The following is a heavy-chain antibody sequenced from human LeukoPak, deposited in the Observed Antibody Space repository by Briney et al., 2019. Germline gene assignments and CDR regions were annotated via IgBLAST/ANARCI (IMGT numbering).Heavy chain of an antibody. Sequence: GGSLRLSCAASGFTFSSYALSWVRQAPGKGLEWVSSVAGSGRNTYHADSVEGRFTISRDNSENTVYLQMDSLRAEDTAVYFCARDQSPVLATHFDYWGQGTLVTVSS. CDR3: ARDQSPVLATHFDY. CDR1: GFTFSSYA. J-gene: IGHJ4*02. CDR2: VAGSGRNT. D-gene: IGHD4/OR15-4a*01. V-gene: IGHV3-23*01.